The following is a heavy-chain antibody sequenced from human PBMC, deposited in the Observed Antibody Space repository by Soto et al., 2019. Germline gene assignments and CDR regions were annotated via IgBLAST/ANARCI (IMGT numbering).Heavy chain of an antibody. CDR3: AREPRNRIAGSTTSEDY. V-gene: IGHV3-66*01. Sequence: EVQLVESGGGLVQPGGSLRLSCAASGFTVSSNYMSWVRQAPGKGLECVSVLYSGGSTYYADSVKGRFTISRDSSKNTLYLHMNSLRAEATAVYYCAREPRNRIAGSTTSEDYWGQGTLVTVSS. D-gene: IGHD1-7*01. CDR1: GFTVSSNY. CDR2: LYSGGST. J-gene: IGHJ4*02.